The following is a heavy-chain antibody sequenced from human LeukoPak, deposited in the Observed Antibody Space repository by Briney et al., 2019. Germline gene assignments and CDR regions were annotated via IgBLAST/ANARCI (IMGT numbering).Heavy chain of an antibody. D-gene: IGHD2-2*01. J-gene: IGHJ4*02. V-gene: IGHV3-23*01. CDR3: AKGGAGTTSLLRIDY. CDR1: GFTFSSYA. Sequence: GGSLRLSCAASGFTFSSYAMSWVRQAPGKGLEWVSVISGSGGSTYYADSVEGRFTISRDNSKNTLYLQMNSLRAEDTALYYCAKGGAGTTSLLRIDYWGQGTLVTVSS. CDR2: ISGSGGST.